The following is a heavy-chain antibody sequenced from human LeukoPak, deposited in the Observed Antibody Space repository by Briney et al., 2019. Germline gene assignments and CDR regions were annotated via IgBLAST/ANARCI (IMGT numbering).Heavy chain of an antibody. D-gene: IGHD3-10*01. CDR1: GYTFTSYY. J-gene: IGHJ4*02. V-gene: IGHV1-46*01. Sequence: ASVKVSCKASGYTFTSYYMHWVRQAPGQGLEWMGIINPSGGSTSYAQKFQGRVTMTRDTSTSTAYMELRSLRSDDTAVYYCARGGYYGSGSGGRDYWGQGTLVTVSS. CDR2: INPSGGST. CDR3: ARGGYYGSGSGGRDY.